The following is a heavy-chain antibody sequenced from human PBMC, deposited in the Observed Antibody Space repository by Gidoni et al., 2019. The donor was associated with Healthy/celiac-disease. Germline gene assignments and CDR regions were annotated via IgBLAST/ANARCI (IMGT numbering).Heavy chain of an antibody. CDR3: ARGLHYYGSGDYFDY. CDR1: GGSFSGYY. CDR2: INHSGST. J-gene: IGHJ4*02. D-gene: IGHD3-10*01. Sequence: QVQLQQWGAGLLQPSETLSLTCAVYGGSFSGYYWSWIRQPPGKGLEWIGEINHSGSTNYNPSLKSRVTISVDTSKNQFSLKLSSVTAADTAVYYCARGLHYYGSGDYFDYWGQGTLVTVSS. V-gene: IGHV4-34*01.